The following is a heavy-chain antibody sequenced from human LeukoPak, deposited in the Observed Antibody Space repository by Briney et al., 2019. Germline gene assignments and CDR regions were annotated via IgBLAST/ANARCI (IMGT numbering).Heavy chain of an antibody. Sequence: SETLSLTCTVSGDFITAYYWSWIRQPPGKGLEWIGYVYYSGSTNYNPSLQSRVTISVDTSKNQFSLKLSSVTAAGTAVYYCASRGATTSTFDYWGQGTLVTVSS. CDR1: GDFITAYY. D-gene: IGHD1-26*01. CDR3: ASRGATTSTFDY. CDR2: VYYSGST. V-gene: IGHV4-59*01. J-gene: IGHJ4*02.